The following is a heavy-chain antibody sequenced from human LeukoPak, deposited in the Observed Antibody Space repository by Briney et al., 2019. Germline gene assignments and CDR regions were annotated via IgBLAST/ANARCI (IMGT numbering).Heavy chain of an antibody. CDR1: GYTFTSYY. CDR3: ARLDTYVDTAMEAFDI. J-gene: IGHJ3*02. Sequence: GASVKVSCKASGYTFTSYYMHWGRQTPGQGLEWMGIINPSGGSTSYEQKFQGRVTMTRDMSPSTVYMELSSLRSEDTAVYYCARLDTYVDTAMEAFDIWGQGTMVTVSS. CDR2: INPSGGST. V-gene: IGHV1-46*01. D-gene: IGHD5-18*01.